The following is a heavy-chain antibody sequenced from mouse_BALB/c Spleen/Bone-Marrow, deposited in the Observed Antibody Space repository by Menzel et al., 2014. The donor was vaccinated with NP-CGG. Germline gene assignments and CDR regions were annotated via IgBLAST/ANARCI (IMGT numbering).Heavy chain of an antibody. CDR3: ATCNWLFDY. Sequence: EVKLVESGGGLVQPGGSRKLSCAASGFTFSSFGMHWVRQAPEKGLEWVAYISSGSSTIYYADTVKGRFTISRDNPKNTLFLQMTSLRSEDTAMYYCATCNWLFDYWGQGTTLTVSS. V-gene: IGHV5-17*02. J-gene: IGHJ2*01. CDR1: GFTFSSFG. D-gene: IGHD4-1*01. CDR2: ISSGSSTI.